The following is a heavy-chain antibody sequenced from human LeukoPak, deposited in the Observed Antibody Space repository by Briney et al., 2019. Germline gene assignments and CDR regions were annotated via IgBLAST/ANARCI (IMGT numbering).Heavy chain of an antibody. CDR1: GFTFSSYG. CDR2: ISGSGGST. Sequence: GGSLRLSCAASGFTFSSYGMSWVRQAPGKGLEWVSAISGSGGSTYCADSVKGRFTISRDNSKNTLYLQMNSLRAEDTAVYYCAKDTQYLTVTRFDYWGQGTLVAVSS. D-gene: IGHD4-17*01. CDR3: AKDTQYLTVTRFDY. J-gene: IGHJ4*02. V-gene: IGHV3-23*01.